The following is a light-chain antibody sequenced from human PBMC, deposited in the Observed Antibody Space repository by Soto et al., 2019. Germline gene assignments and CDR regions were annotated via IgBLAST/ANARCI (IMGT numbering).Light chain of an antibody. CDR2: WAS. CDR3: QQYYTTPTWT. Sequence: DIVMTQSPDSLTLSLGERATINCKSSQSVFSRFRNKXYLGWFQQKPGQPPRLLIYWASTRESGVSDRFSGSGSGTDFTLTINSLQAEDVAVYYCQQYYTTPTWTFGQGTKVEV. CDR1: QSVFSRFRNKXY. J-gene: IGKJ1*01. V-gene: IGKV4-1*01.